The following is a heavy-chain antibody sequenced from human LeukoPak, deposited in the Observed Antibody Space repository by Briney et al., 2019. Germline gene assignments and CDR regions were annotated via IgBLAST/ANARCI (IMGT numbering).Heavy chain of an antibody. CDR2: ISYDGSNK. Sequence: PSGMSLRLSCAASGFTFSSYGMHWVRQAPGKGLEWVAVISYDGSNKYYADSVKGRFTISRDNSKNTLYLQMNSLRAEDTAVYYCAKDQGITGTNYYYYYGMDVWGQGTTVTVSS. CDR1: GFTFSSYG. J-gene: IGHJ6*02. CDR3: AKDQGITGTNYYYYYGMDV. V-gene: IGHV3-30*18. D-gene: IGHD1-20*01.